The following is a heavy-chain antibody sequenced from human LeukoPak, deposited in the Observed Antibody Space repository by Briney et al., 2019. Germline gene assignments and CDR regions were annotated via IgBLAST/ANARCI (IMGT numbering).Heavy chain of an antibody. V-gene: IGHV4-30-4*01. D-gene: IGHD5-18*01. J-gene: IGHJ5*02. CDR3: ASGGSGYSYGEVKNNWFDP. CDR2: IYYSGST. Sequence: SETLSLTCTVSGGSISSGDYYWSWIRQPPGKGLEWIGYIYYSGSTYYNPSLKSRVTISVDTSKNQFSLKLSSVTAADTAVYYCASGGSGYSYGEVKNNWFDPWGQGTLVTVSS. CDR1: GGSISSGDYY.